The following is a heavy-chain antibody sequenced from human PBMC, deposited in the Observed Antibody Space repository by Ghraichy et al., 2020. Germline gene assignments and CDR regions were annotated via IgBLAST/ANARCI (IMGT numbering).Heavy chain of an antibody. CDR3: SKDRGGNWYFDL. CDR1: GFTFSTYA. J-gene: IGHJ2*01. V-gene: IGHV3-23*01. CDR2: ISDIGSST. Sequence: GGSLRLSCAASGFTFSTYAMSWVRQAPGKGLEWVSSISDIGSSTYYADSVKGRFTISRDNSKNTLYLQMNSLRAEDTAVYFCSKDRGGNWYFDLWGRGTRVIVSS. D-gene: IGHD3-16*01.